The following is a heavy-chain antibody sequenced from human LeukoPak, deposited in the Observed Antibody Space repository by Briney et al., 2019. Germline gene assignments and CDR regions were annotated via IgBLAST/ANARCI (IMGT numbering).Heavy chain of an antibody. CDR1: GYTFTSYD. D-gene: IGHD3-3*01. J-gene: IGHJ6*03. CDR3: ARGNYDFWSGYSNYYYYYMDV. CDR2: MNPNSGNT. Sequence: ASVKVSCKASGYTFTSYDINWVRQATGQGLEWMGWMNPNSGNTGYAQKFQGRVTMTRDTSISTAYMELSRLRSDDTAVYYCARGNYDFWSGYSNYYYYYMDVWGKGTTVTVSS. V-gene: IGHV1-8*02.